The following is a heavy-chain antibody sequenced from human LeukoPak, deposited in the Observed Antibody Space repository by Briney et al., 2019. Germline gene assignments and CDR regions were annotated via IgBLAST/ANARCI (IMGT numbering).Heavy chain of an antibody. CDR2: INSDGSST. Sequence: QPGGSLRLSCAASGFTLSSYWMHWVRQAPGKGLVWVSRINSDGSSTSYADSVKGRFTISRDNAKNTLYLQMNSLRAEDTAVYYCARYDSSGYYYSGAFDIWGQGTMVTVSS. J-gene: IGHJ3*02. V-gene: IGHV3-74*01. CDR3: ARYDSSGYYYSGAFDI. CDR1: GFTLSSYW. D-gene: IGHD3-22*01.